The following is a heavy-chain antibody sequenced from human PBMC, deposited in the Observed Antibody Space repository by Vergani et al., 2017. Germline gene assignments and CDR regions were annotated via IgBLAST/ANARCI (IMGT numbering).Heavy chain of an antibody. D-gene: IGHD3-22*01. CDR1: GFTFTSSA. J-gene: IGHJ4*02. Sequence: QMQLVQSGPEVKKPGTSVKVSCKASGFTFTSSAVQWVRQARGQRLEWIGWIVVGRGNTNYAQKFQERVTITRDMSTSTAYMELSSLRSEDTAVYYCAADSQYYYDSSGYYYNSYWGQGTLVTVSS. V-gene: IGHV1-58*01. CDR2: IVVGRGNT. CDR3: AADSQYYYDSSGYYYNSY.